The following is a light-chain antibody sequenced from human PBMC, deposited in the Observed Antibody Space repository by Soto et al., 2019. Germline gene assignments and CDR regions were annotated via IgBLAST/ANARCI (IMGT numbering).Light chain of an antibody. CDR3: QQHYSTPWT. Sequence: DIQMTQSPSSLSASVGDRVTVTCRASQSISSYLSWYQQKPGKAPKLLIYAASSLQSGVPSRFSGSGSGTDFTLTISSLQPADFATYYCQQHYSTPWTFGQGTKVEIK. J-gene: IGKJ1*01. V-gene: IGKV1-39*01. CDR2: AAS. CDR1: QSISSY.